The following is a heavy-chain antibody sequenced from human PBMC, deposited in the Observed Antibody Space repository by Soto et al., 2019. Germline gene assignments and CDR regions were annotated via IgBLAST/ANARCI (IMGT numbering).Heavy chain of an antibody. CDR3: ARGIGLEARGGLICTRRGNWFDP. V-gene: IGHV4-59*01. CDR2: IYYSGRT. D-gene: IGHD3-16*02. CDR1: GGSIRDYF. J-gene: IGHJ5*02. Sequence: SQTLSLTCTVSGGSIRDYFWTWIRQPPGKGLEWIGYIYYSGRTNYNPSLKSRVSISVNTSKMHFSLHLRSVTAADTAVSYGARGIGLEARGGLICTRRGNWFDPWGQGTVV.